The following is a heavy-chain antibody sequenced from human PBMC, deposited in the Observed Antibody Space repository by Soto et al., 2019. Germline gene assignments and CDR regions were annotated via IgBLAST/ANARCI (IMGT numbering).Heavy chain of an antibody. CDR1: GYTFTSYS. V-gene: IGHV1-3*01. D-gene: IGHD2-2*01. Sequence: ASVEVSCKASGYTFTSYSMHWVRQAPGQRLEWMGWINAGNGNTKYSQKFQGRATITRDTSASTAYMELSSLRSEDTAVYYCAIIRYCSSTSCRAGNWFDPWGQGTLVTVSS. J-gene: IGHJ5*02. CDR3: AIIRYCSSTSCRAGNWFDP. CDR2: INAGNGNT.